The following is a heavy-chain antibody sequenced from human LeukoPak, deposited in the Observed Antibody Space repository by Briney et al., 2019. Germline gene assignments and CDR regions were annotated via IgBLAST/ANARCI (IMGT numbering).Heavy chain of an antibody. CDR1: GYTFTSYY. V-gene: IGHV1-46*01. Sequence: ASVKVSCKASGYTFTSYYMHWVRQAPGQGLEWMGIINPSGGSTSYAQKFQGRVTMTRDMSTSTVYMELSSLRSEDTAVYYCAPETRNYYDSSGHFDYWGQGTLVTVSS. J-gene: IGHJ4*02. CDR3: APETRNYYDSSGHFDY. CDR2: INPSGGST. D-gene: IGHD3-22*01.